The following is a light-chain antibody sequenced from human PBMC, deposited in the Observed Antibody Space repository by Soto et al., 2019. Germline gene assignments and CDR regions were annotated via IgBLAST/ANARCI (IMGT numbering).Light chain of an antibody. V-gene: IGKV1-17*03. J-gene: IGKJ1*01. CDR2: SAN. CDR3: QQYNSYSRT. CDR1: QDISNF. Sequence: DIQMTQSPSYMSASVGDRVTITCRASQDISNFLVWFQQRPGKVPKRLMYSANRLESGVPSRFSGSGSGTEFTLTITSLQPDDFATYYCQQYNSYSRTFGQGTKVDIK.